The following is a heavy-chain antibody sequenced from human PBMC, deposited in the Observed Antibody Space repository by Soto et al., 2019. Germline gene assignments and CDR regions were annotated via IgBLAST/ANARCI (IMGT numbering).Heavy chain of an antibody. CDR3: ARDQIAARYYYGMDV. J-gene: IGHJ6*02. CDR1: GGSISSGGYY. V-gene: IGHV4-31*03. Sequence: SETLSLTCTVSGGSISSGGYYWSWIRQHPGKGLEWIGYIYYSGSTYYNPSLKSRVTISVDTSKNQFSLKLSSVTAADTAVYYCARDQIAARYYYGMDVWGQGTTITVSS. CDR2: IYYSGST. D-gene: IGHD6-6*01.